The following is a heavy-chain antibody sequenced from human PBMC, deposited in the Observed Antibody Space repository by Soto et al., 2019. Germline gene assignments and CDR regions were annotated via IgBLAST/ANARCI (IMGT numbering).Heavy chain of an antibody. V-gene: IGHV1-69*13. D-gene: IGHD3-22*01. CDR2: IIPIFGTA. CDR1: GGTFSSYA. Sequence: AASVKVSCKASGGTFSSYAISWVRQAPGQGLEWMGGIIPIFGTANYAQKFQGRVTITADESTSTAYMELSSLRSEDTAVYYCARPTGYYYDSSGSFDYWGQGTLVTVSS. CDR3: ARPTGYYYDSSGSFDY. J-gene: IGHJ4*02.